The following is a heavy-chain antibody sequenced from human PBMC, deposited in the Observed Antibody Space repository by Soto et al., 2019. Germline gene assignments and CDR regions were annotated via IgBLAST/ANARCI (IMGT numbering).Heavy chain of an antibody. CDR1: GGSFGSSAYY. CDR2: INYSGTT. V-gene: IGHV4-39*02. CDR3: SRRAPEGFDP. Sequence: SETLSLTCAVSGGSFGSSAYYWGWIRQAPGKGLEWIGSINYSGTTYYNPSLKSRVTISVDTPKNHFSLKLGSVTAADTALYYCSRRAPEGFDPWGQGTLVTVAS. J-gene: IGHJ5*02.